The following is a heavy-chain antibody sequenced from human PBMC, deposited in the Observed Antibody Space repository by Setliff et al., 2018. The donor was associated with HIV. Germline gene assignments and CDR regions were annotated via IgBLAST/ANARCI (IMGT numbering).Heavy chain of an antibody. J-gene: IGHJ5*02. V-gene: IGHV4-39*02. D-gene: IGHD3-10*01. CDR2: VYYSGST. Sequence: PSETLSLTCTVSGGSISSDTYYWGWIRQPPGKGLEWIGTVYYSGSTYYNPSLKSRVTISVDMSKNHFSPRLSSVTAADTAVYYCAPLLWFGESSWFDPWGQGTLVTVSS. CDR3: APLLWFGESSWFDP. CDR1: GGSISSDTYY.